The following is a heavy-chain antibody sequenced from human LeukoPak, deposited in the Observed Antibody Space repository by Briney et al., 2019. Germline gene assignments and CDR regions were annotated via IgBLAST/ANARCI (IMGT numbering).Heavy chain of an antibody. CDR3: ARRSYYDILTGYYAGQPNWFDP. D-gene: IGHD3-9*01. V-gene: IGHV4-34*01. CDR2: INHSGST. Sequence: PSETLSLTCAVYGGSFSGYYWSWIRQPPGKGLEWIGEINHSGSTNYNPSLKSRVTISVDTSKNQFSLKLSSVTAADTAVYYCARRSYYDILTGYYAGQPNWFDPWGQGTLVTVSS. CDR1: GGSFSGYY. J-gene: IGHJ5*02.